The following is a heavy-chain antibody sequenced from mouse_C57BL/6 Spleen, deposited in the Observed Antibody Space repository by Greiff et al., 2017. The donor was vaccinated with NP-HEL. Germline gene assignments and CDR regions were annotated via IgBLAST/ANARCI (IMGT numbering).Heavy chain of an antibody. J-gene: IGHJ4*01. CDR1: GYTFTSYW. V-gene: IGHV1-52*01. Sequence: QVQLQQPGAELVRPGSSVKLSCKASGYTFTSYWMHWVKQRPIQGLEWIGNIDPSDSETHYNQKFKDKATLPVDKSSRTAYMPLSSLTSEDSAVYYCARGGTTVVGYYAMDYWGQGTSVTGSS. D-gene: IGHD1-1*01. CDR2: IDPSDSET. CDR3: ARGGTTVVGYYAMDY.